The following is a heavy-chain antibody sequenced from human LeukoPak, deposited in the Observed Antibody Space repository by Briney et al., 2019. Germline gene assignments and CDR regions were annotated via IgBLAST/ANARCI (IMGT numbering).Heavy chain of an antibody. Sequence: ASVKVSCKASGYTFSGYYMHWVRQAPGQGLEWMGRINSNTGGTIYAQKFQGRVTMTRDTPISTAYMEVSRLISDDTAVYYCARDDRLRAFDIWGQGTMVLVSS. D-gene: IGHD2-15*01. J-gene: IGHJ3*02. V-gene: IGHV1-2*06. CDR1: GYTFSGYY. CDR2: INSNTGGT. CDR3: ARDDRLRAFDI.